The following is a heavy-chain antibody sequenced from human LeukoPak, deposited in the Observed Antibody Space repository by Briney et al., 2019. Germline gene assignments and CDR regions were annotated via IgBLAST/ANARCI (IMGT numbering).Heavy chain of an antibody. CDR3: ARMVGSGYALDAFDI. CDR1: GGSISSYY. J-gene: IGHJ3*02. D-gene: IGHD2-2*01. Sequence: PSETLSLTCTVSGGSISSYYWSWIRQPPGKGLEWIGYIYYSGSTNYSPSLKSRVTISVDTSKNQFSLKLSSVTAADTAVYYCARMVGSGYALDAFDIWGQGTVVTVSS. CDR2: IYYSGST. V-gene: IGHV4-59*08.